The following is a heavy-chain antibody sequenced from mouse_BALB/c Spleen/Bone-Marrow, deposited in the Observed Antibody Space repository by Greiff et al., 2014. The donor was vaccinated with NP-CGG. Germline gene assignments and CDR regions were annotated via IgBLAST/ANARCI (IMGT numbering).Heavy chain of an antibody. Sequence: EVMLVESGPSLVKPSQTLSLTCSVSGDSITSGYWNWIRKFPGNKLEYMGCISYSGSTYYSPSLKSLISITRDTSKNQYYLQLNSVTTKDTATYYCATYDGYYFDYWGQGTTLTVSS. CDR1: GDSITSGY. V-gene: IGHV3-8*02. CDR2: ISYSGST. D-gene: IGHD2-3*01. CDR3: ATYDGYYFDY. J-gene: IGHJ2*01.